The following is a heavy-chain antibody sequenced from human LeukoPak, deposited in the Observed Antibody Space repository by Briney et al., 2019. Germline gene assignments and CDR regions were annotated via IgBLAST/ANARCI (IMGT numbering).Heavy chain of an antibody. D-gene: IGHD3-9*01. CDR2: ITNNGGNT. V-gene: IGHV3-64D*06. Sequence: GGSLRLSCSASGFTFSSYTIHWVRQAPGKGLEFVSAITNNGGNTYYADSVKGRFTISRDNSKNTVYLQMSSLRAEDTAMYYCVIVRGYFDSSGSDYWGQGTLVTVSS. CDR1: GFTFSSYT. CDR3: VIVRGYFDSSGSDY. J-gene: IGHJ4*02.